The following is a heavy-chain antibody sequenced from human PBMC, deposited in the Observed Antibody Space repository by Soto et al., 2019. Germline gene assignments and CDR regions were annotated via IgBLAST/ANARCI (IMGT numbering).Heavy chain of an antibody. Sequence: SVKVSRKASGGTFSSYAISWVRQAPGQGLEWMGGIIPIFGTANYAQKFQGRVTITADESTSTAYMELSSLRSEDTAVYYCARDSRPAIVVVVAATGVYGMDVWGQGTTVTVSS. D-gene: IGHD2-15*01. J-gene: IGHJ6*02. CDR2: IIPIFGTA. V-gene: IGHV1-69*13. CDR3: ARDSRPAIVVVVAATGVYGMDV. CDR1: GGTFSSYA.